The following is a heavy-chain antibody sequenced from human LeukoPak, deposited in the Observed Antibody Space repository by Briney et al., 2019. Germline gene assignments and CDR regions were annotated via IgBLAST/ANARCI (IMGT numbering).Heavy chain of an antibody. CDR2: INQDGSEK. D-gene: IGHD3-16*01. J-gene: IGHJ4*02. V-gene: IGHV3-7*04. CDR3: ARDYD. Sequence: GGSLRLSCAASGFTFSSNWMTWVRQAPGKGLEWVANINQDGSEKHYVDSVKGRFTISRDNAKNSLYLQMNSLRAEDTAVYYCARDYDWGQGTLVTVSS. CDR1: GFTFSSNW.